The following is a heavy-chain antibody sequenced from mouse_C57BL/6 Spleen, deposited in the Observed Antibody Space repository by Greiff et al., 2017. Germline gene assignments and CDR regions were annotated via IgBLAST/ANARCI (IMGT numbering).Heavy chain of an antibody. CDR1: GYTFTSYW. CDR2: IYPGSGST. J-gene: IGHJ2*01. Sequence: QVQLQQPGAELVKPGASVKMSCKASGYTFTSYWITWVKQRPGQGLEWIGDIYPGSGSTNYNEKFKSKATLTVDTSSSTAYMPLSSLTSEDPAVYYGARFTTVVATDYFDYWGQGTTLTVSS. CDR3: ARFTTVVATDYFDY. V-gene: IGHV1-55*01. D-gene: IGHD1-1*01.